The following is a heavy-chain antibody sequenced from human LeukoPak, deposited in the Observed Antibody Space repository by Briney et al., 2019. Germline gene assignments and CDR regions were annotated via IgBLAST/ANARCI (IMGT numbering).Heavy chain of an antibody. CDR2: ISSNGGST. V-gene: IGHV3-64*01. J-gene: IGHJ5*02. Sequence: PGGSLRLSCAASGFTFSSYTMHWVRQAPGKGLEYVSAISSNGGSTYYANSVKGRFTISRDNSKNTLYLQMGSLRAEDMAVYYCARDGPNFEFDPWGQGTLVTVSS. CDR1: GFTFSSYT. CDR3: ARDGPNFEFDP. D-gene: IGHD5-24*01.